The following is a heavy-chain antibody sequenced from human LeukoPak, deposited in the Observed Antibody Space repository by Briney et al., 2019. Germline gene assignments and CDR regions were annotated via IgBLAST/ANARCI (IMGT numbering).Heavy chain of an antibody. J-gene: IGHJ3*02. CDR1: GFTFSSYG. V-gene: IGHV3-30*02. CDR2: IRYDGSNK. Sequence: PGGSLRLSCAASGFTFSSYGMHWVHQAPGKGLEWVAFIRYDGSNKYYADSVKGRFTISRDNSKNTLYLQMNSLKTEDTAVYYCTTSWWELLGGDAFDIWGQGTMVTVSS. D-gene: IGHD1-26*01. CDR3: TTSWWELLGGDAFDI.